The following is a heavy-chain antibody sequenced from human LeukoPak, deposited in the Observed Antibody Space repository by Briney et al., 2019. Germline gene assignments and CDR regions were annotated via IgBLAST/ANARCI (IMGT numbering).Heavy chain of an antibody. CDR1: GGTFSSYA. V-gene: IGHV1-69*13. D-gene: IGHD3-16*01. CDR3: ATGGRIPFRRPPDY. J-gene: IGHJ4*02. Sequence: SVKVSCKASGGTFSSYAISWVRQAPGQGLEWMGGIIPIFGTANYAQKFQGRVTITADESTSTAYMELSSLRSEDTAVYYCATGGRIPFRRPPDYWGQGTLVTVSS. CDR2: IIPIFGTA.